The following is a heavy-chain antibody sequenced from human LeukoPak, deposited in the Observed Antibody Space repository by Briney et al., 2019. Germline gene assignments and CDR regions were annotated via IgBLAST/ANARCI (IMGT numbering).Heavy chain of an antibody. CDR2: ISGDGVSS. Sequence: GGSLRLSCAASGFMFDDYAMHWVRQVAGRGLEWVSLISGDGVSSFYADSVRGRFTISRDNNNNSLSLQMHSLTAEDTAFYYCAREQFSHTSNYFDNWGQGILVTVSS. V-gene: IGHV3-43*02. D-gene: IGHD5-24*01. CDR1: GFMFDDYA. CDR3: AREQFSHTSNYFDN. J-gene: IGHJ4*02.